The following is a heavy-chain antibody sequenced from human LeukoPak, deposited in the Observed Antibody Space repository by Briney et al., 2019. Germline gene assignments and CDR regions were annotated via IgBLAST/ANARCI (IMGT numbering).Heavy chain of an antibody. V-gene: IGHV4-59*01. J-gene: IGHJ6*02. D-gene: IGHD7-27*01. CDR3: ARCLGHGSYYYYGMDV. CDR1: GGSISSYY. Sequence: PSETLSLTCTVSGGSISSYYWSWIRQPPGKGLEWIGYIYYSGSTNYNPSLKSRVAISVDTSKNQFSLKLSSVTAADTAAYYCARCLGHGSYYYYGMDVWGQGTTVTVSS. CDR2: IYYSGST.